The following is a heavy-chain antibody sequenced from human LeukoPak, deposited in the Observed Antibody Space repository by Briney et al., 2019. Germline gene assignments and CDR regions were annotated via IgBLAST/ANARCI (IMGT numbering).Heavy chain of an antibody. CDR1: GFTFSTYS. D-gene: IGHD3-22*01. CDR3: VGNYYDSSGLDY. CDR2: ISSSGAYI. V-gene: IGHV3-21*01. Sequence: GGSLRLSCAASGFTFSTYSMNWVRQAPGKGLECVSSISSSGAYIYYADSVKGRFTISRDNAKKSLYLQMNSLRAEDTAVYYCVGNYYDSSGLDYWGQGTLITVSS. J-gene: IGHJ4*02.